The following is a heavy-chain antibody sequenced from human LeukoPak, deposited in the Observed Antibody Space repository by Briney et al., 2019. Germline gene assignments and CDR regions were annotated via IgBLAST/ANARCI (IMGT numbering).Heavy chain of an antibody. J-gene: IGHJ4*02. Sequence: GGSLRLSCAASGFTFSSYAMSWVRQAPGQGLEWVSAISGSGGSTYYADSVKGRFTISRDNSKNTLYLQMNSLRAEDTAVYYCAKGGNYDSSGYYYYWGQGTLVTVSS. CDR3: AKGGNYDSSGYYYY. CDR2: ISGSGGST. D-gene: IGHD3-22*01. V-gene: IGHV3-23*01. CDR1: GFTFSSYA.